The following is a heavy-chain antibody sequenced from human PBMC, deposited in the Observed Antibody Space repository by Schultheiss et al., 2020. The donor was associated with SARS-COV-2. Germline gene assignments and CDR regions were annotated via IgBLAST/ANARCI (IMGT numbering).Heavy chain of an antibody. CDR3: AKDASHSIAAAGTDFDY. J-gene: IGHJ4*02. V-gene: IGHV3-30*04. CDR2: ISYDGSNK. Sequence: GGSLRLSCAASGFTFSSYAMHWVRQAPGKGLEWVAVISYDGSNKYYADSVKGRFTISRDNSKNTLYLQMNSLRAEDTALYYCAKDASHSIAAAGTDFDYWGQGTLVTVSS. CDR1: GFTFSSYA. D-gene: IGHD6-13*01.